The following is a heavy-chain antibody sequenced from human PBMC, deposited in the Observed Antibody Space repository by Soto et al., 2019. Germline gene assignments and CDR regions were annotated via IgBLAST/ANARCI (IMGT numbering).Heavy chain of an antibody. CDR2: IKSKTDGGTT. CDR1: GFTFSNAW. Sequence: EVQLVESGGGLVKPGGSLRLSCAASGFTFSNAWMSWVRQAPGKGLEWVGRIKSKTDGGTTDYAAPVKGRFTISRDDSKNTLYLQMNSLKTEDTAVYYCTTAMGYGDYVPSWFDPWGQGTLVTVSS. CDR3: TTAMGYGDYVPSWFDP. J-gene: IGHJ5*02. D-gene: IGHD4-17*01. V-gene: IGHV3-15*01.